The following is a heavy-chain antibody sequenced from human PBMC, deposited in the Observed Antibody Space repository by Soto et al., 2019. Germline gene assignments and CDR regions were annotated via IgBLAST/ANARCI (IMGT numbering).Heavy chain of an antibody. J-gene: IGHJ2*01. CDR3: AVDLKAAAYWYFDL. CDR1: GCTFSSYA. V-gene: IGHV1-69*13. D-gene: IGHD6-13*01. Sequence: GASVKVSCKASGCTFSSYAISWVRQAPGQGLEWMGGIIPIFGTANYAQKFQGRVTITADESTSTAYMELSSLRSEDTAVYYCAVDLKAAAYWYFDLWGRGTLVTVSS. CDR2: IIPIFGTA.